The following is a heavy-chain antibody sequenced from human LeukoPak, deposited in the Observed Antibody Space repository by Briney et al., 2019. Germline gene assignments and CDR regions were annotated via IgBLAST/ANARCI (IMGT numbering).Heavy chain of an antibody. V-gene: IGHV1-18*01. Sequence: AXVKVSCKASGYTFTSYGISWVRQAPGQGLEWMGWISAYNGNTNYAQKLQGRVTMTTDTSTSTAYMELRSLRSDDTAVYYCARGYDILTGTGWFDPWGQGTLVTVSS. CDR1: GYTFTSYG. CDR2: ISAYNGNT. CDR3: ARGYDILTGTGWFDP. J-gene: IGHJ5*02. D-gene: IGHD3-9*01.